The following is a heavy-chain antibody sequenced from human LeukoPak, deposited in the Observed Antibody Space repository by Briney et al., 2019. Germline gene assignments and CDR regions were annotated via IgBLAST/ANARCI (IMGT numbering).Heavy chain of an antibody. Sequence: GGSLRLPCAASGFAFSGYWMHWVRLTPGKGLLWVSYISPDGSTTKYADSVKGRFTISRDNPKNTLYLQLNSLSAEDTAVYYCSGNGLASSYDIWGQGTMVTVSS. J-gene: IGHJ3*02. D-gene: IGHD3/OR15-3a*01. V-gene: IGHV3-74*01. CDR2: ISPDGSTT. CDR1: GFAFSGYW. CDR3: SGNGLASSYDI.